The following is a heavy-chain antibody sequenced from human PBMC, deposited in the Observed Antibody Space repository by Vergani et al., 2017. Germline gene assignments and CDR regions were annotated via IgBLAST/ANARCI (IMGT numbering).Heavy chain of an antibody. J-gene: IGHJ6*02. CDR3: AGGVGATTGIDGDYYYGMDV. Sequence: EVQLVESGGGLVQPGGSLRLSCAASGFTFSSYWMSWVRQAPGKGLEWVANIKQDGSEKYYVDSVKGRFTISRDNAKNALYLQMNSLRAEDTAVYYCAGGVGATTGIDGDYYYGMDVWGQGTTVTVSS. CDR2: IKQDGSEK. CDR1: GFTFSSYW. V-gene: IGHV3-7*03. D-gene: IGHD1-1*01.